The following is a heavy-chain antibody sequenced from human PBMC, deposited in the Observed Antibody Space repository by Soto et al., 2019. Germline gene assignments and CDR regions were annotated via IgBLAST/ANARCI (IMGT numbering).Heavy chain of an antibody. CDR1: GFTFSSYG. CDR2: ISYDGSNK. V-gene: IGHV3-30*18. J-gene: IGHJ6*04. Sequence: PGGSLRLSCAASGFTFSSYGMHWVRQAPGKGLEWVAVISYDGSNKYYADSVKGRFTISRDNSKNTLYLQMNSLRAEDTAVYYCAKDRFLEWLPFGDVWGKGTTVTVSS. D-gene: IGHD3-3*01. CDR3: AKDRFLEWLPFGDV.